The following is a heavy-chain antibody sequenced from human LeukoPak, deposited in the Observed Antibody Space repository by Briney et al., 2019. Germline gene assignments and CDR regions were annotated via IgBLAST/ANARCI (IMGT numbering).Heavy chain of an antibody. CDR1: GGSVSSGSYY. J-gene: IGHJ5*02. D-gene: IGHD3-22*01. CDR2: IYYSGST. V-gene: IGHV4-61*01. Sequence: SETLSLTCTVSGGSVSSGSYYWSWIRQPPGKGLEWIGYIYYSGSTNYNPSLKSRVTISVDTSKNQFSLKLSSVTAADTAVYYCARDRRYYDSSGYYYNWFDPWGQGTLVTVSS. CDR3: ARDRRYYDSSGYYYNWFDP.